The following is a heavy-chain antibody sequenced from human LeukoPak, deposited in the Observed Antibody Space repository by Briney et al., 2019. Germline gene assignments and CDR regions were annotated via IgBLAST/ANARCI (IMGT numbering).Heavy chain of an antibody. CDR3: ARDLIGYYDILTGYYPHYFDY. CDR2: ISWNSGSI. V-gene: IGHV3-9*01. D-gene: IGHD3-9*01. Sequence: GGSLRLSCAASGFTFDDYAMHWVRQAPGKGLEWVSGISWNSGSIGYADSVKGRFTISRDNAKNSLYLQMNSLRAEDTALYYCARDLIGYYDILTGYYPHYFDYWGQGTLVTVSS. CDR1: GFTFDDYA. J-gene: IGHJ4*02.